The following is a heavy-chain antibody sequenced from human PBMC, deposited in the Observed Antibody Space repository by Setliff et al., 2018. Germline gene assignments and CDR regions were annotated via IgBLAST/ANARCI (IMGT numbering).Heavy chain of an antibody. V-gene: IGHV4-38-2*02. CDR1: GYSISSGFS. Sequence: TLSLTCAVSGYSISSGFSWVWIRQSPGKGLEWIGRILFSGDTYYNPSLNSRVTISADTSKNQFSLGLTSVTAADTAVYYCARESAGDESVRHLYYTDVWGRGTTVTSP. CDR3: ARESAGDESVRHLYYTDV. J-gene: IGHJ6*03. D-gene: IGHD1-1*01. CDR2: ILFSGDT.